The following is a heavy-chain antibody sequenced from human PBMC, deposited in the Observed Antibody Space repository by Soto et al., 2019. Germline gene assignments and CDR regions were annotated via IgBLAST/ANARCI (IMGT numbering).Heavy chain of an antibody. Sequence: PGGSLRLSCAASGFTFSDYYMTWIRQAPGKGLEWVSYISISGNSIYYADSVRGRFTVSXXXAXXSXXLXXNXXRAXDTAVYYCARDDYYDSSGYDNYWGQGTLVTVS. D-gene: IGHD3-22*01. CDR1: GFTFSDYY. CDR3: ARDDYYDSSGYDNY. V-gene: IGHV3-11*04. J-gene: IGHJ4*02. CDR2: ISISGNSI.